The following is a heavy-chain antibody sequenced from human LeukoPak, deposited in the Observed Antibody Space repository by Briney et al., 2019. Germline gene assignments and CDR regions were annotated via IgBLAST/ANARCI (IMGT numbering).Heavy chain of an antibody. D-gene: IGHD6-19*01. J-gene: IGHJ4*02. Sequence: GGSLRLSCAASGFTFSSYAMSWVRQAPGKGLEWVSAISANGAGTHYADSVKGRFTISRDNSKNTLFLQMISLRAEDTAVHYCTTVWPYSSGWYYFDYWGQGTLVTVSS. CDR2: ISANGAGT. V-gene: IGHV3-23*01. CDR1: GFTFSSYA. CDR3: TTVWPYSSGWYYFDY.